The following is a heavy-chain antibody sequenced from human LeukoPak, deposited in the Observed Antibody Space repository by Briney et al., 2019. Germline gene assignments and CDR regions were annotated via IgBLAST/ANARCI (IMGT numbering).Heavy chain of an antibody. CDR1: GFTVSSNY. CDR3: AKDHEYNWNDLLRYNWFDP. Sequence: SGGSLRLSCAASGFTVSSNYMSWVRQAPGKGLEWVSVIYSGGSTYYADSVKGRFTISRDNSKNTLYLQMISLRVEDTAVYYCAKDHEYNWNDLLRYNWFDPWGQGTLVTVSS. CDR2: IYSGGST. D-gene: IGHD1-1*01. V-gene: IGHV3-66*02. J-gene: IGHJ5*02.